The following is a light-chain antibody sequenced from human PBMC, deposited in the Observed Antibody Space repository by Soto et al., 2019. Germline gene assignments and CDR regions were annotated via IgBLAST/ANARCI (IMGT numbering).Light chain of an antibody. Sequence: EIVMTQSPATLSVSPGERATLSCRASQSVRSNLAWYQQKLGQAPRLLIYDASTRATGIPDRFTGSGSGTDFTLTISSLQSEDFAVYYCHQHTSWPRTFGQGTKLEIK. CDR1: QSVRSN. J-gene: IGKJ2*01. CDR2: DAS. V-gene: IGKV3-15*01. CDR3: HQHTSWPRT.